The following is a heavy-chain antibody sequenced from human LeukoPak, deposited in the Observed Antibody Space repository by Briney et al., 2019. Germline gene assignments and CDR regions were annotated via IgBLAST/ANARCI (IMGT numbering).Heavy chain of an antibody. CDR3: ARDCSGGSCYSHWYFDL. CDR1: GFTFSSYS. Sequence: GGSLRLSRAASGFTFSSYSMNWVRQAPGKGLEWVSYISSRSRTIFYADSVKGRFTISRDNAKNSLYLQMSSLRDEDTAVYYCARDCSGGSCYSHWYFDLWGRGTLVTVSS. CDR2: ISSRSRTI. J-gene: IGHJ2*01. D-gene: IGHD2-15*01. V-gene: IGHV3-48*02.